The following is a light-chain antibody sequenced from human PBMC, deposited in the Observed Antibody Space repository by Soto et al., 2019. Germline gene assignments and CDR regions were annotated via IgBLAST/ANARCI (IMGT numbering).Light chain of an antibody. Sequence: EILMTQSPATLSVSPGEGLTLSCRASQSISRTLAWYQQRHGQAPRLLIYGASSRATGVPARFSGSGSGTEFTLTISSLQSEDFAVYYCQQYNDWPLTFGGGTKVEIK. CDR1: QSISRT. CDR3: QQYNDWPLT. J-gene: IGKJ4*01. CDR2: GAS. V-gene: IGKV3-15*01.